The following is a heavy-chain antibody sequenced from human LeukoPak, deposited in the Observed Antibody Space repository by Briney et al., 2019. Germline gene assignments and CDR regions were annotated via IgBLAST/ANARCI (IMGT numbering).Heavy chain of an antibody. Sequence: PGGSLRLSCVASGFTFSDHYMDWVRQAPGRGLEWVGRIRNKGSSYTTEYAASVKGRFIISREDSKNSLFLQMNSLTTEDTAVYYCARPNPSGWYSDYWGQGTLVTVSS. CDR3: ARPNPSGWYSDY. V-gene: IGHV3-72*01. J-gene: IGHJ4*02. D-gene: IGHD6-19*01. CDR1: GFTFSDHY. CDR2: IRNKGSSYTT.